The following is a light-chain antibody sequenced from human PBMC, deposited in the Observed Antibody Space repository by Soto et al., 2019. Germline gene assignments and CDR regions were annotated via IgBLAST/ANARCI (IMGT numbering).Light chain of an antibody. V-gene: IGKV3-15*01. J-gene: IGKJ1*01. CDR2: GAS. Sequence: IVVTPSPATRSVSPGERATLSCRASQSVSSNVAWYQQKPGQAPRLLIYGASTRATGIPARLSGSGSGTEFTLTISSLRSEDFAVYYCQQYNNWPKWKCRQRPKVDIK. CDR1: QSVSSN. CDR3: QQYNNWPKWK.